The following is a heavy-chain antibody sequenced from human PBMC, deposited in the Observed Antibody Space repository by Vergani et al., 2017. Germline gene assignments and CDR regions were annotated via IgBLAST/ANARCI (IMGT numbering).Heavy chain of an antibody. CDR1: GFTFSNAW. CDR2: IKSKTDGGKT. J-gene: IGHJ3*02. Sequence: EVQLVESGGGLVKTGGSLRLSCAASGFTFSNAWMNWVRQAPGKGLEWVGRIKSKTDGGKTDYAAPVKGRFTISRDDSKNTLYLQMNSLKTEDTAVYYCTTDLGDAFDIWGQGTMVTVSS. CDR3: TTDLGDAFDI. V-gene: IGHV3-15*07.